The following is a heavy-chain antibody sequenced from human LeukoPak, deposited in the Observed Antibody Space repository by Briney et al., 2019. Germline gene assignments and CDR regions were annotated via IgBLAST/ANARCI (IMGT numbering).Heavy chain of an antibody. Sequence: GGSLRLSCAASGFTFSRYGMSWVRQAPGKWLEWVSAISGSGGRIYYADSVKGRFTISRDNSKNTLYLQMNSLRAEDTAVYYCARLRERRFDYWGQGTLVTVSS. CDR2: ISGSGGRI. V-gene: IGHV3-23*01. D-gene: IGHD1-1*01. CDR3: ARLRERRFDY. J-gene: IGHJ4*02. CDR1: GFTFSRYG.